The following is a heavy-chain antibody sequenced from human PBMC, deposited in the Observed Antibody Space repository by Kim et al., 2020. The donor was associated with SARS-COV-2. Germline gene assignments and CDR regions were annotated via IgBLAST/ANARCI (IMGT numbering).Heavy chain of an antibody. J-gene: IGHJ6*02. CDR3: ARDYYDSSGYSNYGMDV. Sequence: VKGRFTISRDNSMNTLYLQMNSLSAEDTALYYCARDYYDSSGYSNYGMDVWGQGTTVTVSS. D-gene: IGHD3-22*01. V-gene: IGHV3-30*01.